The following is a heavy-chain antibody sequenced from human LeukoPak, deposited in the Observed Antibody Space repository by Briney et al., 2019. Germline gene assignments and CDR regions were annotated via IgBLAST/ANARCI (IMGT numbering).Heavy chain of an antibody. J-gene: IGHJ4*02. CDR3: ARAQKTMLSRAVYFFDF. V-gene: IGHV4-59*01. D-gene: IGHD2-2*01. CDR1: GASISDYY. CDR2: VSSRGAT. Sequence: SETLSLTCNVSGASISDYYWSWIRQSPTRGLEWIGYVSSRGATNNNPSLKSRVTTSAHTSENHLSLKLTSVTAADTAVYYCARAQKTMLSRAVYFFDFWGQGLLVTVSS.